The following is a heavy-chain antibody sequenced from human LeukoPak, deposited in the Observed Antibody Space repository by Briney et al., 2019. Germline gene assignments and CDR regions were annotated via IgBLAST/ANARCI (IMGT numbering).Heavy chain of an antibody. CDR1: GGSISSYY. V-gene: IGHV4-4*07. CDR3: ARVLTTLTTGAFDI. CDR2: IYTSGST. D-gene: IGHD4-17*01. J-gene: IGHJ3*02. Sequence: SETLSLTCTVSGGSISSYYWSWLRQPAGKGLEWIGRIYTSGSTNYNPSLKSRVTLSVDTSKNQFSLKLSSVTAADTAVYYCARVLTTLTTGAFDIWGQGTMVTVSS.